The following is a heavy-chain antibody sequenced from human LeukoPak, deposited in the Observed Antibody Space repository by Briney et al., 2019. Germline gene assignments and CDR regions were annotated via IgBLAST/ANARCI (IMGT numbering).Heavy chain of an antibody. D-gene: IGHD3-16*01. J-gene: IGHJ6*03. CDR2: ISHSGST. CDR1: GGSISSSNW. CDR3: ARDGLGQNYYYYYMDV. V-gene: IGHV4-4*02. Sequence: SSETLSLTCAVSGGSISSSNWWSWVRQPPGKGLEWIGEISHSGSTNYNPSLKSRVTISVDKSKNQFSLKLSSVTAADTAVYNCARDGLGQNYYYYYMDVWGKGTTVTISS.